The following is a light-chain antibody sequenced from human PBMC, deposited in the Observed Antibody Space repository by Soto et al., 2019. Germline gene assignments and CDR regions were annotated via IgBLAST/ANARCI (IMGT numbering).Light chain of an antibody. CDR2: DAS. Sequence: DIQMTQSPSTVSASVGDRVTITCRANQTITTWLAWYQQKPGKAPKLLISDASSLQSGVSSRFSGSGSGTDFPLTIISLQADDFATYYCQRYGGTFGQGTRVELK. CDR1: QTITTW. V-gene: IGKV1-5*01. J-gene: IGKJ1*01. CDR3: QRYGGT.